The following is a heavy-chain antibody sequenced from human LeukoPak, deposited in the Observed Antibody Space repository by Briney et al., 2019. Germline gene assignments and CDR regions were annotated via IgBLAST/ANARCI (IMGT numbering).Heavy chain of an antibody. V-gene: IGHV3-23*01. J-gene: IGHJ4*02. D-gene: IGHD5-24*01. CDR2: ISGSGDNT. CDR1: GFTFSSYA. Sequence: GGSLRLSCAASGFTFSSYAMSWVRQVPGKGLEWVSVISGSGDNTYYADSVKGRFTISRDNSKNMLYLQMNSLRAEDTAIYYCTRVGYIDEGIDYWGQGTLVTVSS. CDR3: TRVGYIDEGIDY.